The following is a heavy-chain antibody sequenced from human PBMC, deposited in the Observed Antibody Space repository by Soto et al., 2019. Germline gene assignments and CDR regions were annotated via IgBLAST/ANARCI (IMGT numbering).Heavy chain of an antibody. J-gene: IGHJ4*02. CDR2: IYYSGST. Sequence: SETLSLTYTVAGGSISSYYWSWIRQPPGKGLEWIGYIYYSGSTNYNPSLKSRVTISVDTSKNQFSLKLSSVTAADPAVYYCARGSGWYYYWGQGTLVTVSS. CDR1: GGSISSYY. V-gene: IGHV4-59*01. D-gene: IGHD6-19*01. CDR3: ARGSGWYYY.